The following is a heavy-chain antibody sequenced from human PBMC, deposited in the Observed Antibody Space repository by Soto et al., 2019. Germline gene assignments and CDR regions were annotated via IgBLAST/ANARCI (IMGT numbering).Heavy chain of an antibody. J-gene: IGHJ4*02. Sequence: EVQLVESGGGLVEPGGSLRLSCAASGFTFSNAWMTWVRQAPGKGLEWVGHIESKTEGGATDYAAPVKGRLTISRDDSKNTLYLPMNSLATEDTAIYYCTTMMGLNRPLGFWGQGTLVTVSS. CDR1: GFTFSNAW. CDR3: TTMMGLNRPLGF. V-gene: IGHV3-15*04. D-gene: IGHD3-16*01. CDR2: IESKTEGGAT.